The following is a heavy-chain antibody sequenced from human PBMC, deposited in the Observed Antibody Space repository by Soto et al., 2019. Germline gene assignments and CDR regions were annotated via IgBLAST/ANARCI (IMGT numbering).Heavy chain of an antibody. Sequence: EVQLVESGGGLVKPGGSLRLSCAASGFTFSHAWMNWVRQAPGQVLEWVGRIKSKTDGGATDYAATGKGRFTISRNDSKNTLYLQMNSLKTEDTAMYFSTSFRYYYDSSGYYLWDFWGQGTLVTVSS. CDR3: TSFRYYYDSSGYYLWDF. V-gene: IGHV3-15*07. CDR2: IKSKTDGGAT. J-gene: IGHJ4*02. CDR1: GFTFSHAW. D-gene: IGHD3-22*01.